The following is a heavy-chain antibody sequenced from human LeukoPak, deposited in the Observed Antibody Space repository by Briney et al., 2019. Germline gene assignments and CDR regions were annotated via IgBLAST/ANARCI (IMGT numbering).Heavy chain of an antibody. CDR2: FSASGNS. J-gene: IGHJ4*02. CDR3: ARGPPDGYNYKKRYYFDY. CDR1: GDSISSDEYY. Sequence: KSSETLSLTCTVSGDSISSDEYYWSWIRQPAGKGLEWIGRFSASGNSNYNPSLKSRLTISVDTSKNQFSLKLSSVTAADTAVYYCARGPPDGYNYKKRYYFDYWGQGTLVTVSS. V-gene: IGHV4-61*02. D-gene: IGHD5-24*01.